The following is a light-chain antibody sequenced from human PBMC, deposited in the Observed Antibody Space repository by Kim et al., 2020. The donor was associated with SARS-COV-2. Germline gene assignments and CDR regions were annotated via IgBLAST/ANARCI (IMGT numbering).Light chain of an antibody. CDR2: GAS. CDR1: QSVSSN. CDR3: QQYNNWPPDT. V-gene: IGKV3-15*01. Sequence: VSPGESATLSCRPTQSVSSNFAWYQQKPGQAPKLYIYGASTRANGIPARFSGSGSWTKFTPTISSLQSEDFAVYYCQQYNNWPPDTFGQGTKLEIK. J-gene: IGKJ2*01.